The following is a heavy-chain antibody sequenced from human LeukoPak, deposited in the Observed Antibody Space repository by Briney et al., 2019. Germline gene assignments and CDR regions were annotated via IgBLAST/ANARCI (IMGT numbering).Heavy chain of an antibody. CDR3: ARDLWAGTGLVPDYYYGMDV. Sequence: QSGGSLRLSCAASGFTFSSYWMSWVRQAPGKGLEWVANIKQDGSEKYYVDSVKGRFTISRDNAKNSLYLQMNSLRAEDTAVYYCARDLWAGTGLVPDYYYGMDVWGQGTTVTVSS. CDR2: IKQDGSEK. J-gene: IGHJ6*02. D-gene: IGHD2-2*01. V-gene: IGHV3-7*03. CDR1: GFTFSSYW.